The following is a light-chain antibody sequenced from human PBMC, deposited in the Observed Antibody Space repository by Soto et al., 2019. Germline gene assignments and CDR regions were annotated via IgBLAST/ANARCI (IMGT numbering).Light chain of an antibody. CDR2: DAS. CDR3: QQYNSYWT. J-gene: IGKJ1*01. Sequence: DIQMTQSPSTLSASVGDRVTITCRASQSISSWLAWYQQKPGKAPKLLIYDASSLESGVPSRFSGSGSGTEFTLTISSLQDDDFATYYWQQYNSYWTFGQGTKVEIK. V-gene: IGKV1-5*01. CDR1: QSISSW.